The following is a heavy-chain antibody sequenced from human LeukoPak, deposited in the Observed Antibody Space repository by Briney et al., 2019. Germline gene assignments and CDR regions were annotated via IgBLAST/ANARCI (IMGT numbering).Heavy chain of an antibody. Sequence: GASVKVSCKASGYTFTGYYMHWVRQAPGQGLEWMGRINPNSGGTNYAQKFQGRVTMTRDTSISTAYMKLSRLRSDDTAVYYCARGLDCGGDCYHNWFDPWGQGTLVTVSS. CDR2: INPNSGGT. CDR3: ARGLDCGGDCYHNWFDP. V-gene: IGHV1-2*06. J-gene: IGHJ5*02. CDR1: GYTFTGYY. D-gene: IGHD2-21*02.